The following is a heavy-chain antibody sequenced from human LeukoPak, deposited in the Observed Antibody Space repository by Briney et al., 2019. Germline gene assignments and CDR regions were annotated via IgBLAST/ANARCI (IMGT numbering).Heavy chain of an antibody. CDR1: GGSISSYY. J-gene: IGHJ5*02. CDR3: ARGIAARVSWFDP. D-gene: IGHD6-6*01. CDR2: IYYSGST. Sequence: SETLSLTCTVSGGSISSYYWSWIRQPPGKGLEWIGYIYYSGSTNYNPSLKSRVTISVDTSKNQFSLKLSSVTAADTAVYYCARGIAARVSWFDPWGQGTLVTVSS. V-gene: IGHV4-59*01.